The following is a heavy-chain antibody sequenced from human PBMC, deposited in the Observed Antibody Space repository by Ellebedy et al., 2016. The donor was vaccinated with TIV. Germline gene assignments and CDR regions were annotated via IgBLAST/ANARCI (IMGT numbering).Heavy chain of an antibody. CDR2: FDPEDGET. CDR3: ATGDLYYYYAMDV. CDR1: GYTLTDLS. V-gene: IGHV1-24*01. J-gene: IGHJ6*02. Sequence: AASVKVSCKVSGYTLTDLSMNWVRQAPGKGLEWLGGFDPEDGETIYAQKFQGRVIMTEDTSTDTAYMELSSLRSEDTAVYYCATGDLYYYYAMDVWGQGTTVTVSS.